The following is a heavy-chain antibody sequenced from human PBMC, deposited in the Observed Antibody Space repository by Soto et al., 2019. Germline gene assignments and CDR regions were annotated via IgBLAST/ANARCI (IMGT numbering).Heavy chain of an antibody. CDR3: ARGRKYYDILTGYYEFDY. CDR1: GGTFSSYA. CDR2: IIPIFGTA. J-gene: IGHJ4*02. V-gene: IGHV1-69*13. D-gene: IGHD3-9*01. Sequence: GASVKVSCKASGGTFSSYAISWVRQAPGQGLEWMGGIIPIFGTANYAQKFQGRVTITADESTSTAYMELSSLRSEDTAVYYCARGRKYYDILTGYYEFDYWGQGTLVTVSS.